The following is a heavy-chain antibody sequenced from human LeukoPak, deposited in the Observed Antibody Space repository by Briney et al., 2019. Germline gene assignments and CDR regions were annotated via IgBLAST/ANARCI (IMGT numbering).Heavy chain of an antibody. Sequence: GGSLRLSCAASGFTFSTYAMSWVRQAPGKGVEWVSSITGSGDSTYYADSVKGRFTISRDNSKNTLYLQMNSLRAEDTAVYHCARDGGSYLQPTDYWGQGTLVTVSS. CDR3: ARDGGSYLQPTDY. CDR2: ITGSGDST. CDR1: GFTFSTYA. J-gene: IGHJ4*02. V-gene: IGHV3-23*01. D-gene: IGHD1-26*01.